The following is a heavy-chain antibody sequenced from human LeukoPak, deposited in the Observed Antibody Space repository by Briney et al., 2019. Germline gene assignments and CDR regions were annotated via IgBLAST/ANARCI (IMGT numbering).Heavy chain of an antibody. V-gene: IGHV3-7*01. CDR3: ARDPSGRFLEWSSKNYYYGMDV. J-gene: IGHJ6*02. CDR2: IKQDGSEK. Sequence: GGSLRLSCAASGFTFSSYWMSWVRQAPGKGLEWVANIKQDGSEKYYVDSVKGRFTISRDNAKNTLYLQMNSLRAEDTAVYYCARDPSGRFLEWSSKNYYYGMDVWGQGTTVTVSS. D-gene: IGHD3-3*01. CDR1: GFTFSSYW.